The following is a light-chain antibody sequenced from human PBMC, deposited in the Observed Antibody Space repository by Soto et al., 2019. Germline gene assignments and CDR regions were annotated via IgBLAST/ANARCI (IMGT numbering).Light chain of an antibody. CDR1: QSVLYSSNNKNY. CDR2: WAS. J-gene: IGKJ4*01. Sequence: DFVMTQSPDSLAVSLGERATINCKSSQSVLYSSNNKNYLTWYQQKPGQPPKLLINWASTREPGVPDRFIGSGSGTDFPLTISSLQAEDVAIYFCQQSYGTPVSFGGGTKVEI. CDR3: QQSYGTPVS. V-gene: IGKV4-1*01.